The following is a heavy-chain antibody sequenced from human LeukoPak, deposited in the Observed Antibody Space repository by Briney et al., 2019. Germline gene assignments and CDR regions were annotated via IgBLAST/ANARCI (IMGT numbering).Heavy chain of an antibody. J-gene: IGHJ4*02. CDR2: ISGSGGST. Sequence: PGGSLRLSCAASGFTFSSYAMSWVRQAPGKGLEWVSAISGSGGSTYYADSVKGRFTISRDNSKNTLYLQMSSLRAEDTAVYYCAKMYYYDSSGYSPGEYFDYWGQGTLVTVSS. D-gene: IGHD3-22*01. CDR1: GFTFSSYA. CDR3: AKMYYYDSSGYSPGEYFDY. V-gene: IGHV3-23*01.